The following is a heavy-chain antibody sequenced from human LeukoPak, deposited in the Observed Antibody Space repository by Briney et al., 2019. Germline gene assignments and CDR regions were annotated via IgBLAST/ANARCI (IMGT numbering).Heavy chain of an antibody. CDR3: ARADRLHGGPYLIGP. V-gene: IGHV1-2*02. Sequence: ASVKVSCKASGYTFTSYYMHWVRQAPGQGLEWMGWTNPNSGGTSSAQKFQGRVTMTRDTSISTVYMEVSWLTSDDTAIYYCARADRLHGGPYLIGPWGQGTLVTVSS. D-gene: IGHD2-21*01. CDR1: GYTFTSYY. CDR2: TNPNSGGT. J-gene: IGHJ5*02.